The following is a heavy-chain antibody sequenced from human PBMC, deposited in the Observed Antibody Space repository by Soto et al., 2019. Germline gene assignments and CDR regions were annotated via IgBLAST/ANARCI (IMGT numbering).Heavy chain of an antibody. Sequence: PVEALKISCKGSGYRFKTFSIAWVRQMPGKGLEWMVIIYPGDSETRYSPSFQGQVTISVDMSINTAYLQWSSLRASDTAMYYCARRFSDRHPKNWFHXWGQVTLLTVSX. CDR1: GYRFKTFS. CDR2: IYPGDSET. D-gene: IGHD3-10*01. CDR3: ARRFSDRHPKNWFHX. J-gene: IGHJ5*01. V-gene: IGHV5-51*01.